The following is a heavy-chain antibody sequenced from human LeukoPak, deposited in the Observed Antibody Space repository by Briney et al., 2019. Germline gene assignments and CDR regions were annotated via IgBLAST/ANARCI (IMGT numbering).Heavy chain of an antibody. V-gene: IGHV3-23*01. CDR1: GFTFTSYA. Sequence: PGGSLRLSCAASGFTFTSYAMNWVRQAPGKGLEWVSAISGSGANTYYTDSVKGRFTMSRDNSKNTLYLQMSSLRAEDTAVYYCATIPPVSSCTIDWGQGTLVTVSS. D-gene: IGHD2-2*01. CDR2: ISGSGANT. J-gene: IGHJ4*02. CDR3: ATIPPVSSCTID.